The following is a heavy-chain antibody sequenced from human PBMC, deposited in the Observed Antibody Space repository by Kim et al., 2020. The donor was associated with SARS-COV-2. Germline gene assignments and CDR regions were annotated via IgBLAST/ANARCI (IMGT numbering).Heavy chain of an antibody. V-gene: IGHV3-33*08. CDR1: GFTFSNYG. D-gene: IGHD4-17*01. CDR3: ARDPPGTVTDDAFDI. Sequence: GGSLRLSCAASGFTFSNYGVHWVRQAPGKGLEWVAVIWYDGTNKYYADSVKGRFTISRDNSKNTLYLQMNSLRAEDTAVYYCARDPPGTVTDDAFDIWGQGTMVTVSS. J-gene: IGHJ3*02. CDR2: IWYDGTNK.